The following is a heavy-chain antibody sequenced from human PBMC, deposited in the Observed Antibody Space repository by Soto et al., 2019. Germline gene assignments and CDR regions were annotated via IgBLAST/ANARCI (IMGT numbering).Heavy chain of an antibody. CDR2: ICYTGTA. CDR1: GGFFSIGGYH. V-gene: IGHV4-31*03. D-gene: IGHD1-7*01. J-gene: IGHJ2*01. CDR3: ARGYWDYGLEGL. Sequence: QGQLQESGPGLVKPSQTLSLTCTGSGGFFSIGGYHWHWIRQHPGKGLVWIRYICYTGTAYYNPALQSRVSISVDPTRNQFSLKMTSVTAADTAMDYWARGYWDYGLEGLWGRGPLVTVSS.